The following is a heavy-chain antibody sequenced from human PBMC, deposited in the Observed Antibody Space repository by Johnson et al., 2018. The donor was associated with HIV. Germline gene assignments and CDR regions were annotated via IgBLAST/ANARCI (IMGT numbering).Heavy chain of an antibody. CDR1: GFKFSDYH. Sequence: QVQLVESGGGLVKPGGSLRLSCAASGFKFSDYHMSWIRQAPGKGLEWVSYISSGGRTIYYADSVKGRFTISRDNAKNSLYLQMNSLRVEDTAVYYCARVLGDYAYHSWGQGTMVTVSS. V-gene: IGHV3-11*04. CDR2: ISSGGRTI. D-gene: IGHD4-17*01. J-gene: IGHJ3*02. CDR3: ARVLGDYAYHS.